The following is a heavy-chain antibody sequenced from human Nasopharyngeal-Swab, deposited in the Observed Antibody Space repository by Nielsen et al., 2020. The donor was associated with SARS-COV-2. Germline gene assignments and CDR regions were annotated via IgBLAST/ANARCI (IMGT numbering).Heavy chain of an antibody. Sequence: GESLKISCAASGFTFSSYAMHWVRQAPGKGLEWVAVISYDGSNKYYADSVKGRFSISRVDSRETVYLQMDSLRAEDTAVYYCARDPSFVGSLEFDQWGRGTLVTVSS. V-gene: IGHV3-30-3*01. D-gene: IGHD1-26*01. CDR3: ARDPSFVGSLEFDQ. CDR2: ISYDGSNK. CDR1: GFTFSSYA. J-gene: IGHJ4*02.